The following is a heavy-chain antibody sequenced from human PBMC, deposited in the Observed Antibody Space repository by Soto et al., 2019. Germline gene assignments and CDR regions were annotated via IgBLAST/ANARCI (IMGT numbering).Heavy chain of an antibody. Sequence: GGSLRLSCAASGFTFSGSAMHWVRQASGKGLEWVGRIRSKANSYATAYAASVKGRFTISRDDSKNTAYLQMNSLKTEDTAVYYCTRRAAAAAVVPYGMDVWGQGTTVTVSS. D-gene: IGHD6-13*01. V-gene: IGHV3-73*01. J-gene: IGHJ6*02. CDR2: IRSKANSYAT. CDR1: GFTFSGSA. CDR3: TRRAAAAAVVPYGMDV.